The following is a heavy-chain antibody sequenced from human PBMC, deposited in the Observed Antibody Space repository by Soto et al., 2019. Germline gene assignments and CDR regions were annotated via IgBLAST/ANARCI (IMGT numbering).Heavy chain of an antibody. Sequence: QVQLVQSGAEVKKPGSSVKVSCKASGGSFSTYGINWVRLAPGQGLEWMGGIIPKFGTTNYAQKFRDRVTITANESTNTAYTELNYLLCADTAVYFCATELDPYDGGNSLSLDYWGQGTLVTVSS. CDR1: GGSFSTYG. CDR2: IIPKFGTT. CDR3: ATELDPYDGGNSLSLDY. J-gene: IGHJ4*02. V-gene: IGHV1-69*13. D-gene: IGHD2-21*02.